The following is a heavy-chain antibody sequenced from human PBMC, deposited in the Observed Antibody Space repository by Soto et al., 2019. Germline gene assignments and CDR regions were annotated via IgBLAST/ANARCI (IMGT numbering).Heavy chain of an antibody. CDR1: GYTFTTYD. Sequence: ASVKVSCKASGYTFTTYDIHWLRQVTVQGLEWMGWMNPYNGNTGSTQTFKGRVTMTRNTSISTGYMELTSLRSEDTAVYYCARRKERSGPHYFDYWGQGSLVTVSS. V-gene: IGHV1-8*01. CDR3: ARRKERSGPHYFDY. D-gene: IGHD6-25*01. CDR2: MNPYNGNT. J-gene: IGHJ4*02.